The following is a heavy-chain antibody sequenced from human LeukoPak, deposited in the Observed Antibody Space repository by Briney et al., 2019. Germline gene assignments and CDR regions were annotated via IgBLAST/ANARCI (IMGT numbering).Heavy chain of an antibody. CDR1: GGTFSSYA. CDR2: ILPIFGTP. D-gene: IGHD2-15*01. CDR3: ARTHANCRGGSCCFDY. J-gene: IGHJ4*02. V-gene: IGHV1-69*13. Sequence: SVKVSCKASGGTFSSYAITWVRQAPGQGLELLGGILPIFGTPNYAQKFQGRVTITAHESSAYMELSSLRSEDTAVYYCARTHANCRGGSCCFDYWGQGTLVTVSS.